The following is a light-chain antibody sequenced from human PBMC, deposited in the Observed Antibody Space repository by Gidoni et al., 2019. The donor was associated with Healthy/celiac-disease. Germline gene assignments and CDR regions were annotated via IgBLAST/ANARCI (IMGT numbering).Light chain of an antibody. J-gene: IGKJ1*01. CDR3: QQYCSTPRT. CDR2: WAS. CDR1: QSVLYSSNNKSY. V-gene: IGKV4-1*01. Sequence: DIVMTQSPDSLAVSLGERATINCKSSQSVLYSSNNKSYLPCYQQKPGQPPKLLIYWASTRESGVPDRFSGSGSGTDFTLTISSLQAEDVAVYYCQQYCSTPRTFGQGTKVEIK.